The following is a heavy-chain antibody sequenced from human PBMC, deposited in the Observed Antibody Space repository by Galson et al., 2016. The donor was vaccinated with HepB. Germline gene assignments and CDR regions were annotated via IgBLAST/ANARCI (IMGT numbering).Heavy chain of an antibody. CDR2: INTGTGNT. CDR3: ASYGYGTYHYGTDV. CDR1: KYTFTSYS. D-gene: IGHD5-18*01. J-gene: IGHJ6*02. Sequence: SVKVSCKASKYTFTSYSMHWVRQAPGQRLEWMGWINTGTGNTNYSQKFQDRVTITRDTSASTAYMELSSLRSEDTAVYYCASYGYGTYHYGTDVWGQGTTVTVSS. V-gene: IGHV1-3*04.